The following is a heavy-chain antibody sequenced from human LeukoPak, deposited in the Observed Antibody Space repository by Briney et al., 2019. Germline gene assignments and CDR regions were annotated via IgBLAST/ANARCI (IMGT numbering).Heavy chain of an antibody. CDR3: ARQGIVLRYFDWLSKKGPNWFDP. V-gene: IGHV4-39*01. J-gene: IGHJ5*02. Sequence: SETLSLTCTVSGGSISRSSYYWGWIRQPPGKGLERIGSIYYSGSTYYNPSLKSRVTISVDTSKNQFSLKLSSVTAADTAVYYCARQGIVLRYFDWLSKKGPNWFDPWGQGTLVTVSS. CDR1: GGSISRSSYY. D-gene: IGHD3-9*01. CDR2: IYYSGST.